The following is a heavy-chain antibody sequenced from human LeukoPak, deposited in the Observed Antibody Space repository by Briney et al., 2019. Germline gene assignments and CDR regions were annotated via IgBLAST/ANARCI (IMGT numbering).Heavy chain of an antibody. D-gene: IGHD6-13*01. CDR3: ARGRTPGYSSSWYGAY. Sequence: ASVKVSCKASGYTFTSYGISWVRQAPGQGLEWMGWISAYNGNTNYAQKLQGRVTMTTDTSTSTAYMELRSLRSDDTAVYYCARGRTPGYSSSWYGAYWGQGALVTVSS. J-gene: IGHJ4*02. CDR1: GYTFTSYG. CDR2: ISAYNGNT. V-gene: IGHV1-18*01.